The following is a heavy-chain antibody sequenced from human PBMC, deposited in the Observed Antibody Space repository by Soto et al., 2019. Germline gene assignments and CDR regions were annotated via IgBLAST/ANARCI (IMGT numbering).Heavy chain of an antibody. Sequence: PSETLSVTYTVTGDSGNSYDWSWMRQPPGKGLACMGYVYYSGSTNYNPSLKSRVTISVDTSKNQISLRLKSVTAVDTAVYYCARAETSGIHYFGYWGQGSLVTVSS. CDR1: GDSGNSYD. D-gene: IGHD6-13*01. V-gene: IGHV4-59*02. J-gene: IGHJ4*02. CDR2: VYYSGST. CDR3: ARAETSGIHYFGY.